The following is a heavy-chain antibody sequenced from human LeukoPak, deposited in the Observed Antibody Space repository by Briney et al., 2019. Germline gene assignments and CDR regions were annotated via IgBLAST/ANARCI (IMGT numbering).Heavy chain of an antibody. Sequence: ASVKVSCKVSGYTLTELSMHWVRQAPGKGLEWMGGFDPEDGETIYAQKFQGRVTMTEDTSTDTAYMELSSLRSEDTAVYYSATVYWLRFLPRHFFDYWGQGTLVTVSS. V-gene: IGHV1-24*01. CDR1: GYTLTELS. D-gene: IGHD5-12*01. CDR2: FDPEDGET. J-gene: IGHJ4*02. CDR3: ATVYWLRFLPRHFFDY.